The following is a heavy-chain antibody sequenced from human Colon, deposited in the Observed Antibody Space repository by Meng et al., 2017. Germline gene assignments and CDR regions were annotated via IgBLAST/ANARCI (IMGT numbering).Heavy chain of an antibody. V-gene: IGHV1-3*01. Sequence: QVQVLRSGAEVKEPGASVKVSCKPSGYPFSHYALHWVRQAPGQRLEWMGWINPGNGDTKSSHKFQGRLTITRDTSASTAYMELSSLRSEDTAVYYCAKDQDFGGTPDSWGQGTLVTVSS. CDR2: INPGNGDT. D-gene: IGHD4-23*01. J-gene: IGHJ4*02. CDR3: AKDQDFGGTPDS. CDR1: GYPFSHYA.